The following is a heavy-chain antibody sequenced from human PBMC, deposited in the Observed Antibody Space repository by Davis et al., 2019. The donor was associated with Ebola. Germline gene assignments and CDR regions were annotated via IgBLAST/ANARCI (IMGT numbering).Heavy chain of an antibody. J-gene: IGHJ4*02. D-gene: IGHD3-9*01. CDR1: GGSISSYY. CDR2: IYYSGST. CDR3: ARGPTRNIRYFDWLAY. Sequence: GSLRLSCTVSGGSISSYYWSWIRQPPGKGLEWIGYIYYSGSTNYNPSLKSRVTISVDKSKNQFSLKLSSVTAADTAVYYCARGPTRNIRYFDWLAYWGQGTLVTVSS. V-gene: IGHV4-59*12.